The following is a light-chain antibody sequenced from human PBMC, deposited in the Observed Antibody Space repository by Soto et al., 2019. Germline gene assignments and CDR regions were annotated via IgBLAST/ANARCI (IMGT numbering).Light chain of an antibody. CDR2: GNS. CDR3: QSYDSSLSGWV. CDR1: SSNIGAGYD. J-gene: IGLJ3*02. Sequence: QSVLTQPPSVSGAPGQRVTISCTGSSSNIGAGYDVHWYQQLPGTAPKLLIYGNSNRPSGVPDRFSGSKSGTSASLAITVLQAEDEADYYCQSYDSSLSGWVFGGGTKSPS. V-gene: IGLV1-40*01.